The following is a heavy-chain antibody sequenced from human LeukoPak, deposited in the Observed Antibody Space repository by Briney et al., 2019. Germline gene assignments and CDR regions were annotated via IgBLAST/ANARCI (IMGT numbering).Heavy chain of an antibody. CDR2: IYPGDFDT. Sequence: GESLKISCKGSGYSFSTYWIGWVRQMPGKGLEWMGIIYPGDFDTRYSPSFQGQVTISADKSIGTAYLQWSSLKASDTAMYYCARLSDGYNHLDPWGQGTLVTVSS. D-gene: IGHD5-24*01. CDR3: ARLSDGYNHLDP. CDR1: GYSFSTYW. V-gene: IGHV5-51*01. J-gene: IGHJ5*02.